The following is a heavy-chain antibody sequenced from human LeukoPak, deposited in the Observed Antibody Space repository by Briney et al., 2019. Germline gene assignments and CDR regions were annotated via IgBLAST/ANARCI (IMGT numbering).Heavy chain of an antibody. D-gene: IGHD3-10*01. J-gene: IGHJ6*02. CDR3: AKDLSSTHYYYYGMDV. Sequence: GGSLRLSCAASGFTFDGYAMRWVRQVPGKVLEWVSGITWNSGSIGYADSVKGRFSISRDNAKNSLYLQMNSLRAEDTALYYCAKDLSSTHYYYYGMDVWGQGTTVTVSS. CDR1: GFTFDGYA. V-gene: IGHV3-9*01. CDR2: ITWNSGSI.